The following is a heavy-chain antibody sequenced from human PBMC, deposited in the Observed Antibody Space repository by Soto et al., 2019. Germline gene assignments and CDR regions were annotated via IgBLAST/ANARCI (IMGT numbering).Heavy chain of an antibody. Sequence: QLQLQESGPGLVKPSETLSLTCPVSGGPISSSSYYWGWSRQPPGKGLEWIGSIYYSGSTYYNPSLKSRVTISVDTSKNQFSLKLSSVTAADTAVYYCARDWAVAGRGFYWGQGTLVTVSS. D-gene: IGHD6-19*01. CDR2: IYYSGST. V-gene: IGHV4-39*02. J-gene: IGHJ4*02. CDR3: ARDWAVAGRGFY. CDR1: GGPISSSSYY.